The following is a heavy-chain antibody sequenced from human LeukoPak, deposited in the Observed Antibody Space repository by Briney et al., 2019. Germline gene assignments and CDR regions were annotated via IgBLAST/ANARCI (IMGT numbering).Heavy chain of an antibody. V-gene: IGHV3-33*08. J-gene: IGHJ4*02. CDR2: IWYDGGNK. D-gene: IGHD6-6*01. Sequence: GGSLRLSCAASGFTFSDCAMHWVRQAPGKGLEWVAVIWYDGGNKYYSDSVKGRFTISRDNSKNTLYLQMNSLRAEDTAVYYCASSIVAVATGIEYWGQGTLVTVSS. CDR3: ASSIVAVATGIEY. CDR1: GFTFSDCA.